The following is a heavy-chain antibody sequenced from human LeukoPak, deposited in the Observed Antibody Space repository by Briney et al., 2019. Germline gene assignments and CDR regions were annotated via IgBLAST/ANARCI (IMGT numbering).Heavy chain of an antibody. CDR1: GVSISTYY. J-gene: IGHJ4*02. CDR3: ARVFVQLERLHFDS. CDR2: IYYTGTT. D-gene: IGHD1-1*01. V-gene: IGHV4-59*01. Sequence: SETLSLTCTVSGVSISTYYWSWIRQPPGKGLEYIGYIYYTGTTNYNPSLTSRVTISVDTSKNQFSLKLNSVTAADTAVYYCARVFVQLERLHFDSWGRGTLVTVSS.